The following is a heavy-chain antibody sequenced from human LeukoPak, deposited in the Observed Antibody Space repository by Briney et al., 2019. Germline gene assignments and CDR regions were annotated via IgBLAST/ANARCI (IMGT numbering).Heavy chain of an antibody. V-gene: IGHV1-2*02. CDR1: GYTFTGYY. J-gene: IGHJ4*02. Sequence: ASVKVSCKASGYTFTGYYMHWVRQAPGQGLEWMGWINPNSDGTNYAQKFQGRVTITRDTSISTAYMELSRLRSGDTAVYYCAXXXXXXXXXXNXXXXTNFDXXXQXTLVTVXS. CDR3: AXXXXXXXXXXNXXXXTNFDX. CDR2: INPNSDGT.